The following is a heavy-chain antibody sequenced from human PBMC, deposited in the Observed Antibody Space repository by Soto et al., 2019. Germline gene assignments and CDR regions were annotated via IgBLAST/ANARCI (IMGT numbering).Heavy chain of an antibody. Sequence: QVQLVESGGGVVQPGRSLRLSYAASGFAFSKYGMYWVRQAPGKGLEWVAVIWYDGSIKYYADSVKGRLTISRDNSKNTLYLQMSSLRAEDTAVYYCARDMGFSDYWGQGTLVTVSS. D-gene: IGHD3-10*01. CDR1: GFAFSKYG. CDR3: ARDMGFSDY. J-gene: IGHJ4*02. CDR2: IWYDGSIK. V-gene: IGHV3-33*01.